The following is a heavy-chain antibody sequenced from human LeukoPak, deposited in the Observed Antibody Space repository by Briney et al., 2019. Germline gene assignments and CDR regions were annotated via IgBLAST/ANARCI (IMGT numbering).Heavy chain of an antibody. D-gene: IGHD3-16*01. CDR1: GLTFNSSR. CDR2: IKADGSEK. Sequence: PGGSLRLSCAASGLTFNSSRMRCVRQAPGKRLEWVANIKADGSEKHYVDSMKGRFTISRDNAKTALYLQMNSRRVEYTAVYYCTMGVELLAYWGQGTLVTVSS. V-gene: IGHV3-7*01. CDR3: TMGVELLAY. J-gene: IGHJ4*02.